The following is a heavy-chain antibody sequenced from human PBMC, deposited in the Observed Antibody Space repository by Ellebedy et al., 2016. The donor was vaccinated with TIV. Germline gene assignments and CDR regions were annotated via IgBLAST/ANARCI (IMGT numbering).Heavy chain of an antibody. D-gene: IGHD7-27*01. CDR1: GFTFRVFA. J-gene: IGHJ3*02. CDR3: TKRGVAWAAFDI. Sequence: GESLKISCAASGFTFRVFAMNWVRQAPGKGLESVSAISPRGAITYFADSVKGRFTISRDNSQDTVQLQMHSLRAEDTAVYYCTKRGVAWAAFDIWGPGTLVTVSS. V-gene: IGHV3-23*01. CDR2: ISPRGAIT.